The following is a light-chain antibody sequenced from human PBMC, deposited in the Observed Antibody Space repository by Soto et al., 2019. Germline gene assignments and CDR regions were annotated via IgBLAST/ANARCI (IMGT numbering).Light chain of an antibody. CDR2: DVS. CDR1: SSDVGDNNY. J-gene: IGLJ1*01. CDR3: SSYTSSTTRV. V-gene: IGLV2-14*01. Sequence: QSVLTQPASVSGSPGESITISCTGTSSDVGDNNYVSWYQQHPGKAPKLMIYDVSNRPSGVSNRFSGSKSGSTASLTISGLQAEDEADYYCSSYTSSTTRVFGTGTKLTVL.